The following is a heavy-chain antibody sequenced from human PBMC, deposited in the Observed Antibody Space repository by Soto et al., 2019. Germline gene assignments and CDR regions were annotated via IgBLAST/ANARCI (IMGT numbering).Heavy chain of an antibody. Sequence: ASVKVSCKASGGTFSSYAISWVRQAPGQGLEWMGGIIPIFGTANYAQKYQGRVTITADESTSTAYMELSSLRSEDTAVYYCSRPTRYYYDSSGQSAWFDPWGQGTLVTVSS. V-gene: IGHV1-69*13. D-gene: IGHD3-22*01. CDR3: SRPTRYYYDSSGQSAWFDP. J-gene: IGHJ5*02. CDR2: IIPIFGTA. CDR1: GGTFSSYA.